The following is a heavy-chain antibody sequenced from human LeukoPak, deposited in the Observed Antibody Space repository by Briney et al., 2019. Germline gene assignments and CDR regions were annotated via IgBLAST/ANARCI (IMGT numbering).Heavy chain of an antibody. V-gene: IGHV3-30*02. Sequence: GGSLRLSCAASGFTFSSYGMHWVRQAPGKGLEWVAFIRYDGSNKYYADSVKGRFTISRDNSKNTLYLQMNSLRAEDTAVYYCARVTGYSSGWSDYWGQGTLVTVSS. D-gene: IGHD6-19*01. J-gene: IGHJ4*02. CDR3: ARVTGYSSGWSDY. CDR1: GFTFSSYG. CDR2: IRYDGSNK.